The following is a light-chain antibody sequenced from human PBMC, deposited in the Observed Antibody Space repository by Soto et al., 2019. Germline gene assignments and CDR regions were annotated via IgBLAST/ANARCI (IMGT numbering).Light chain of an antibody. J-gene: IGLJ7*01. CDR3: CSYGGSRAV. CDR2: EVT. CDR1: SSDVGSHNL. V-gene: IGLV2-23*02. Sequence: QSALTQPASVSGSPGQSITISCTGTSSDVGSHNLVSLYQQHPGQAPKLMIYEVTKRPLGVSTRFSASKSRNTASLTISGLEAEEQADYYCCSYGGSRAVFGGGTQVT.